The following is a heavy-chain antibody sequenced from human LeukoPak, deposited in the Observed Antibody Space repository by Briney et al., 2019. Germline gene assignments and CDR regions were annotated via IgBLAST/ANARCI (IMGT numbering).Heavy chain of an antibody. D-gene: IGHD5-24*01. CDR1: GGSISSYY. CDR3: ARSRWLQLNDY. V-gene: IGHV4-59*01. J-gene: IGHJ4*02. Sequence: SETLSLTCTVSGGSISSYYWSWIRQPPGKGLEWIGYIYYSGSTNYNPSLKSRVTISVDTSKNQFSLKLSSVTAADTAVYNCARSRWLQLNDYWGQGTLVTVSS. CDR2: IYYSGST.